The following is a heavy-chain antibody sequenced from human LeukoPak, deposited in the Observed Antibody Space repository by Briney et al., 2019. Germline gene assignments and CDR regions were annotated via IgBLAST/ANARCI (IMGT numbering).Heavy chain of an antibody. CDR2: IKLFGDEQ. D-gene: IGHD4-17*01. CDR1: GFIFSHYW. CDR3: ARALTTDHSGRWFDP. Sequence: GGSLRLSCEGSGFIFSHYWMSWLRQAPGKEPEWVAIIKLFGDEQYYGDSVKGRFIISRDNARNLLYLQVHSLRADDTAMYYCARALTTDHSGRWFDPWGQGTLVTVSS. J-gene: IGHJ5*02. V-gene: IGHV3-7*01.